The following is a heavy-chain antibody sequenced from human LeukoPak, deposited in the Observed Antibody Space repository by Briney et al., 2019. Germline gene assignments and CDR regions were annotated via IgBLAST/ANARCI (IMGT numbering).Heavy chain of an antibody. D-gene: IGHD3-9*01. CDR2: IYYSGST. CDR1: GGSFSGYY. J-gene: IGHJ4*02. V-gene: IGHV4-59*01. Sequence: SETLSLTCAVYGGSFSGYYWSWIRQPPGKGLEWIGYIYYSGSTNYNPSLKSRVTISVDTSKNQFSLKLSSVTAADTAVYYCAKGLRYFDYWGQGTLVTVSS. CDR3: AKGLRYFDY.